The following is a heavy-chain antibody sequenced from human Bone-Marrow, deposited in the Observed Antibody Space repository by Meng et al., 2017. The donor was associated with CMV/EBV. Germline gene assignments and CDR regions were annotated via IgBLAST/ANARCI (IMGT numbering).Heavy chain of an antibody. V-gene: IGHV4-59*01. J-gene: IGHJ5*02. D-gene: IGHD2-2*02. CDR2: IYYSGST. CDR3: ARDGGHCSRTNCYRPLGWFDP. Sequence: SETLSLTCTVSGVSISSYYWSWIRQPPGKGLECIGYIYYSGSTNYNPSLKSRVTISVDTSKNQFSLKLSSVTAADTAVYYCARDGGHCSRTNCYRPLGWFDPWGQGTLVTVSS. CDR1: GVSISSYY.